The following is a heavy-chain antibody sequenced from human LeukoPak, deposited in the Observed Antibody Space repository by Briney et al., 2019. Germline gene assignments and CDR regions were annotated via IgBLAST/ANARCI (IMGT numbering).Heavy chain of an antibody. CDR3: ARYPLWQQLDRYYYYYYMDV. CDR1: GFTFSDHY. CDR2: TRNKANSYIT. D-gene: IGHD6-13*01. Sequence: GGSLRLSCAASGFTFSDHYMDWVRQAPGKGLEWVGRTRNKANSYITEYAASVEGRFTISRDNSKNSLYLQMNSLKTEDTAVYYCARYPLWQQLDRYYYYYYMDVWGKGTTVTVSS. J-gene: IGHJ6*03. V-gene: IGHV3-72*01.